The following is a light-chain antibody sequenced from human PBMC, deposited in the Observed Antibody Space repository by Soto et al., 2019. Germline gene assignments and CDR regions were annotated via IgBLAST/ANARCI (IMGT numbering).Light chain of an antibody. J-gene: IGLJ2*01. CDR3: GTWDSSLGAVV. Sequence: QSVLTQPPSVSAAPGQKVTISCSGSSSNIGNNYVSWYQQLPGTAPKLLIYDSNKRPSGIPDRFSGSKSGTSATLGITGLQTGDEADYYCGTWDSSLGAVVFVGRTKLTVL. V-gene: IGLV1-51*01. CDR1: SSNIGNNY. CDR2: DSN.